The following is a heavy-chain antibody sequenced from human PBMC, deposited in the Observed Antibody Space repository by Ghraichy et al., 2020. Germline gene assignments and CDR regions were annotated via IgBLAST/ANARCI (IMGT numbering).Heavy chain of an antibody. D-gene: IGHD3-3*01. CDR1: GGSFSGYY. V-gene: IGHV4-34*01. CDR3: ARNRRYFYTRTYYFDY. Sequence: SETLSLTCAVYGGSFSGYYWSWIRQPPGKGLEWIGEINHSGSTNYNPSLKSRVTISVDTSKNQFSLKLSSVTAADTAVYYCARNRRYFYTRTYYFDYWGQGTLVTVSS. J-gene: IGHJ4*02. CDR2: INHSGST.